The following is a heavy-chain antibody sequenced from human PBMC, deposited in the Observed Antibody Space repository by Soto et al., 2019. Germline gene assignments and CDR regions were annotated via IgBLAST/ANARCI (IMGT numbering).Heavy chain of an antibody. Sequence: EVQLVESGGGLVQPGGSLRLSCAASGFTFSSYWMHWVRQAPGKGLVWVSRINSDGSSTSYADSVKGRFTISRDNAKNTQYLQMNSLRAEDTAVYYCARAPLPASYYYYGMDVWGQGTTVTVSS. J-gene: IGHJ6*02. V-gene: IGHV3-74*01. CDR3: ARAPLPASYYYYGMDV. CDR1: GFTFSSYW. CDR2: INSDGSST.